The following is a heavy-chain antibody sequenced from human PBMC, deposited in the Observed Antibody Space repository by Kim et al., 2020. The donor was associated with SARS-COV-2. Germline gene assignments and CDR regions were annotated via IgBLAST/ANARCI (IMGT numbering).Heavy chain of an antibody. CDR3: ARVVRSGTWYGVDD. Sequence: GGSLRLSCAGSGFIFNSYEMNWVRQAPGKGLEWVSYISSSGRSTYYADSLRGRFTISRDNGKNSLYLQMNSLRADDTAVYYCARVVRSGTWYGVDDWGQGTLVTVSS. CDR2: ISSSGRST. CDR1: GFIFNSYE. J-gene: IGHJ4*01. V-gene: IGHV3-48*03. D-gene: IGHD3-10*01.